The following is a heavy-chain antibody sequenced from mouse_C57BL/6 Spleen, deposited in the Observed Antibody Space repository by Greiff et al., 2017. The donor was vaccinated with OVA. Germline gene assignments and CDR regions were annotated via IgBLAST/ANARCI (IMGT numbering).Heavy chain of an antibody. CDR3: ARDGPRVFDY. D-gene: IGHD3-1*01. V-gene: IGHV1-59*01. CDR1: GYTFTSYW. J-gene: IGHJ2*01. CDR2: IDPSDSYT. Sequence: VQLQQPGAELVRPGTSVKLSCKASGYTFTSYWMHWVKQRPGQGLEWIGVIDPSDSYTNYNQKFKGKATLTVDTSSSTAYMQLSSLTSEDSAVYYCARDGPRVFDYWGQGTTLTVSS.